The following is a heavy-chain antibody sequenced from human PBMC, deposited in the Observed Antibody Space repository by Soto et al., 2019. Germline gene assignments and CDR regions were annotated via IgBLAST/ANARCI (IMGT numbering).Heavy chain of an antibody. J-gene: IGHJ4*02. CDR3: AKDRGSYFDY. CDR1: GFTFSTYG. Sequence: QVQLVESGGGVVQPGRSLRLSCAASGFTFSTYGMHWVRQAPGKGLEWVEVISYDGSNTYYADSVKGRFTISRDNSKNTLYLQMNSLRAEDTAVFYCAKDRGSYFDYWGQGTLVTVSS. CDR2: ISYDGSNT. D-gene: IGHD1-26*01. V-gene: IGHV3-30*18.